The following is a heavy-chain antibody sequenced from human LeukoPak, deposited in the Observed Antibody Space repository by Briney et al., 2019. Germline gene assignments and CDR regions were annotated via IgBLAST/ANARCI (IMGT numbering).Heavy chain of an antibody. Sequence: QAGGSLRLSCAASGFTFSSYEMNWVRQAPGKGLEWVSYISSSGSTIYYADSVKGRFTISRDNAKNSLYLQMNSLRAEDTAVYYCARDLGGYCRGGSCYPYYGMDVWGQGTTVTVSS. D-gene: IGHD2-15*01. J-gene: IGHJ6*02. V-gene: IGHV3-48*03. CDR2: ISSSGSTI. CDR1: GFTFSSYE. CDR3: ARDLGGYCRGGSCYPYYGMDV.